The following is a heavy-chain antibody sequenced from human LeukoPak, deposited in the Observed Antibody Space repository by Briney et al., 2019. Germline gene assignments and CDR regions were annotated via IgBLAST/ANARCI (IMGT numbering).Heavy chain of an antibody. J-gene: IGHJ1*01. D-gene: IGHD6-19*01. CDR1: GFTFDNYA. Sequence: GRSLRLSCAASGFTFDNYAMNWVRQVPAKGLEWISLISWNSGTIGYADSVKGRFTISRDNANNFLYLQMNSLRAEDTALYYCARAYKDRSLAGKKEFFQHWGQGTLVTVSS. V-gene: IGHV3-9*01. CDR2: ISWNSGTI. CDR3: ARAYKDRSLAGKKEFFQH.